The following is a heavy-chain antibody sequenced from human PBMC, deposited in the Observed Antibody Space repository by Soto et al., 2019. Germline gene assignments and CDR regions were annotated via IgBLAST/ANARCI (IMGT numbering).Heavy chain of an antibody. D-gene: IGHD2-2*02. V-gene: IGHV5-51*01. Sequence: HGESLKISCKGSGYRFGSYWIGWVRQMPGKGLEWMAIINPGDSESRYSPSFQGQVTISVDKSISTAYLQWSSLKASDTAMYYCAGQGDIVVLTAAIHGGGNWFDPWGQGTLVTVSS. CDR1: GYRFGSYW. CDR2: INPGDSES. J-gene: IGHJ5*02. CDR3: AGQGDIVVLTAAIHGGGNWFDP.